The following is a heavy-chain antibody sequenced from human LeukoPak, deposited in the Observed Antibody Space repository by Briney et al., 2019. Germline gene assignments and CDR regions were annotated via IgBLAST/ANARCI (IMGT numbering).Heavy chain of an antibody. V-gene: IGHV3-7*04. J-gene: IGHJ4*02. CDR2: IKQDGSEK. Sequence: GGSLRLSCAASGFTFSSYWMSWVRQAPGKGLEWVANIKQDGSEKYYVDSVKGRFTISRDNAKNSLYLQMNSLRAEDTAVYYCARHGADIVVVPAAIYFDCWGQGTLVTVSS. CDR1: GFTFSSYW. CDR3: ARHGADIVVVPAAIYFDC. D-gene: IGHD2-2*01.